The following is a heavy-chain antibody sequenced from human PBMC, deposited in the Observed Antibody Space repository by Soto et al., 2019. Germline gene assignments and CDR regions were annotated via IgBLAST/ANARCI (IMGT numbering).Heavy chain of an antibody. Sequence: QVQLVQSGAEGKKPGASVKVSCKASGYTFTSYDINWVRQAIGQGLEWMGWMNPNSGNTGYAQKFQGRVTMPRNTPISTAYMELSSLRSDDTALYYCARGGDSSGWDGDAFDLWGQGTIVTV. D-gene: IGHD6-25*01. J-gene: IGHJ3*01. CDR3: ARGGDSSGWDGDAFDL. V-gene: IGHV1-8*01. CDR2: MNPNSGNT. CDR1: GYTFTSYD.